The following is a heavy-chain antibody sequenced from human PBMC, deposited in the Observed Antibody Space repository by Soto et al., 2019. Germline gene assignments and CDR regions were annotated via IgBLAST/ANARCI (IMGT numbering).Heavy chain of an antibody. D-gene: IGHD3-3*01. CDR2: IIPIFGTA. Sequence: SVKVYCKASGGTFSSYAISWVRQAPGQGLEWMGGIIPIFGTANYAQKFQGRVTITADESTSTAYMELSSLRSEDTAVYYCARKRITIIGGNYYYYGMDGCGQGTTVTVSS. CDR3: ARKRITIIGGNYYYYGMDG. J-gene: IGHJ6*02. V-gene: IGHV1-69*13. CDR1: GGTFSSYA.